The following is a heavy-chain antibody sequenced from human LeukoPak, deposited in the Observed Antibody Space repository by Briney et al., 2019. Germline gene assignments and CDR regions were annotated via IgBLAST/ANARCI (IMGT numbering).Heavy chain of an antibody. CDR2: ISGNGDST. Sequence: GGSLRLSCAASGFTFSSYAMSWVRQAPGKGLEWVSAISGNGDSTYYADSVKGRLTISRDNSKNTLYLQMNSLRAEDTAVYNCARGRGSYSLDYWGQETLVTVSS. D-gene: IGHD3-10*01. V-gene: IGHV3-23*01. CDR1: GFTFSSYA. CDR3: ARGRGSYSLDY. J-gene: IGHJ4*02.